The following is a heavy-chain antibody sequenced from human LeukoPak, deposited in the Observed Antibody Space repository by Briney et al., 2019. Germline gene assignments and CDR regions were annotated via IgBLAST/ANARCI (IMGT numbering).Heavy chain of an antibody. D-gene: IGHD3-10*01. Sequence: GSLSLSCEASGFTFKNYAMAWVRQAPGKGLEWVSGLSGSGAATFYADSVKGRFTISRDNSSNTLYLRLNSLRAEDTAIYFCAKDRWYDGESGYFDHWGRGTLVTVSS. CDR2: LSGSGAAT. J-gene: IGHJ4*02. V-gene: IGHV3-23*01. CDR1: GFTFKNYA. CDR3: AKDRWYDGESGYFDH.